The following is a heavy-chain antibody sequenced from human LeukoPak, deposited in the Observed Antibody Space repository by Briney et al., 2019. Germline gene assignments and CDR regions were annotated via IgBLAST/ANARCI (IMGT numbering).Heavy chain of an antibody. Sequence: GGSLRLSCEASGFTFSSFFMNWVRQAPGKGLEWVSSISGSTTYIYYADSVKGRFTISRDNAKNSLYLQLNSLRAEDTAVYYCARDWYYYGSGSYAYWGQGTLVTVSS. J-gene: IGHJ4*02. CDR2: ISGSTTYI. CDR1: GFTFSSFF. CDR3: ARDWYYYGSGSYAY. V-gene: IGHV3-21*01. D-gene: IGHD3-10*01.